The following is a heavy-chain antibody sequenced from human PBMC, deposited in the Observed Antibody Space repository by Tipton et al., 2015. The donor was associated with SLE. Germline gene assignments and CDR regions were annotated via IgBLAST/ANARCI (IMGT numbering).Heavy chain of an antibody. CDR2: IHESGRT. CDR3: ARDSNIAAASYFDL. CDR1: GGSISRSSYY. D-gene: IGHD6-13*01. J-gene: IGHJ2*01. Sequence: TLSLTCTLSGGSISRSSYYWSWIRQPPGKGLEWIGSIHESGRTYSSPSLKSRLVMSVDTSKNQFSLRLSSATAADTAVYYCARDSNIAAASYFDLWGRGTLVTVSS. V-gene: IGHV4-39*07.